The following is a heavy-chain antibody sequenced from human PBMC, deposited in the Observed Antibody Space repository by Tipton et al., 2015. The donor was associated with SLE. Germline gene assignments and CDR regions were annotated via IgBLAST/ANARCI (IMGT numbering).Heavy chain of an antibody. CDR3: ARGNTIIVDL. D-gene: IGHD3-22*01. J-gene: IGHJ5*02. V-gene: IGHV4-61*09. CDR1: DVSISNNDYY. Sequence: TLSLTCTVSDVSISNNDYYWTWIRQPAGKALEWIRHIHASGYTNYHPSLKSRVTMSLDTSENQFSLRLTSVTAADTAVYYCARGNTIIVDLWGQGTLVTVSS. CDR2: IHASGYT.